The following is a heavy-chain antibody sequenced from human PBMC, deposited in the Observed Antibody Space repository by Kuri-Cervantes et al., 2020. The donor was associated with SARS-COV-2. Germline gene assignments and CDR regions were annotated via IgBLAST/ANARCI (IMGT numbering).Heavy chain of an antibody. V-gene: IGHV3-33*01. CDR2: IWYDGSNK. D-gene: IGHD5-18*01. J-gene: IGHJ4*02. CDR3: ARGKGSTYGHFDF. Sequence: GESLKISCAASGFTFSSYGIHWVRQAPGKGLEWVAVIWYDGSNKYYADSVKGRFTISRDNSKNTLYLQMNDLRAEDTAVYYCARGKGSTYGHFDFWGQGTLVTVSS. CDR1: GFTFSSYG.